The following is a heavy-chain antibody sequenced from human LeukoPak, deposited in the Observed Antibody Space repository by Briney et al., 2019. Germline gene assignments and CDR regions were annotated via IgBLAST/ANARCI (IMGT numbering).Heavy chain of an antibody. CDR2: IYYSGST. J-gene: IGHJ4*02. CDR1: GGSISSGSYY. Sequence: SETLSLTCTVSGGSISSGSYYWGWIRQPPGKGLEWIGSIYYSGSTYYNPSLKSRVTISVDTSKNQFSLKLSSVTAADTAVYYCARLLRYFDWFPFDYWGQGTLVTVSS. V-gene: IGHV4-39*01. CDR3: ARLLRYFDWFPFDY. D-gene: IGHD3-9*01.